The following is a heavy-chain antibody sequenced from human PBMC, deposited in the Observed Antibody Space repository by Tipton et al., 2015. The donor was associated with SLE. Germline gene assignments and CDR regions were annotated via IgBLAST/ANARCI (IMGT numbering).Heavy chain of an antibody. CDR2: IYHSGST. Sequence: LRLSCAVSGGSISSGGYSWSWIRQPPGKGLEWIGYIYHSGSTYYNPSLKSRVTISVDRSKNQFSLKLSSVTAADTAVYYCARVAVGEFDYWGQGTLVTVSS. J-gene: IGHJ4*02. CDR3: ARVAVGEFDY. V-gene: IGHV4-30-2*01. D-gene: IGHD3-16*01. CDR1: GGSISSGGYS.